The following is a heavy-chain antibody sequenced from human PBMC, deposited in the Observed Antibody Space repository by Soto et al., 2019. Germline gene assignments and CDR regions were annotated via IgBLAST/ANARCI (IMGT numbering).Heavy chain of an antibody. J-gene: IGHJ2*01. V-gene: IGHV4-4*02. CDR3: ARVFSGPQLNWYFDL. CDR1: GGSISSSNW. CDR2: IYHSGST. Sequence: PSETLSLTCAVSGGSISSSNWWSWVRQPPGKGLEWIGEIYHSGSTNYNPSLKSRVTISVDKSKNQFSLKLSSVTAADTAVYYCARVFSGPQLNWYFDLWGRGTLVTVSS. D-gene: IGHD2-15*01.